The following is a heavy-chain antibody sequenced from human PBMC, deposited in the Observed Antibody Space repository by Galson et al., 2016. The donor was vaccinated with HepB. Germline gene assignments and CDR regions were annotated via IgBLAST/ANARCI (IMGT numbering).Heavy chain of an antibody. J-gene: IGHJ6*03. D-gene: IGHD3-3*01. V-gene: IGHV4-34*01. CDR1: GGSFSGYY. Sequence: ETLSLTCAVYGGSFSGYYWSWIRQPPGKGLEWIGEISHSGNANYNPSLKSRVTISVDTSKNQFSLRLTSLTAADTAVYYCAREPSSTIFAVVHYYYYMDVWGRGTTVTVSS. CDR3: AREPSSTIFAVVHYYYYMDV. CDR2: ISHSGNA.